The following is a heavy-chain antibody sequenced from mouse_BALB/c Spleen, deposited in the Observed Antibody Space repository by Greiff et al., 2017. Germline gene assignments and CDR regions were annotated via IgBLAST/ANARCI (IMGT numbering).Heavy chain of an antibody. CDR2: IDPANGNT. CDR1: GFNITDSY. Sequence: EVQLQQSGAELVKPGASVKLSCTASGFNITDSYMHWVKQRPEQGLEWIGRIDPANGNTKYDPKFQGKATITADTSSNTAYLQLSSLTSEDTAVYYCARSRPNYFDYWGQGTTLTVSS. V-gene: IGHV14-3*02. J-gene: IGHJ2*01. CDR3: ARSRPNYFDY.